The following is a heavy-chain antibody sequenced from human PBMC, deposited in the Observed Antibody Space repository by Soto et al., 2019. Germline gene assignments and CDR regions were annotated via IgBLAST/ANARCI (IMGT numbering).Heavy chain of an antibody. Sequence: EVQLLESGGGLVQPGGSLRLSCVASGFTFSRYVMSWVRRAQGKGLEWVSTINSNGDSTYYADSVKGRFTISRDNSKTSLYLQMNSLRAEDTAVYYCARVPDLDYCSRTSCLYYFDYWGQGALVTVSS. CDR2: INSNGDST. CDR3: ARVPDLDYCSRTSCLYYFDY. V-gene: IGHV3-23*01. J-gene: IGHJ4*02. CDR1: GFTFSRYV. D-gene: IGHD2-2*01.